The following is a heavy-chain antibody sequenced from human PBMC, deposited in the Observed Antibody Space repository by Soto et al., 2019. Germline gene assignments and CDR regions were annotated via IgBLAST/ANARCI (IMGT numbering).Heavy chain of an antibody. J-gene: IGHJ1*01. CDR1: GGSFSGYY. CDR3: ARGKQLVRIGYFQH. CDR2: INHSGST. Sequence: SETLSLTCAVYGGSFSGYYWSWIRQPPGKGLEWIGEINHSGSTNYNPSLKSRVTISVDTSKSQFSLKLSSVTAADTAVYYCARGKQLVRIGYFQHWGQGTLVTVSS. V-gene: IGHV4-34*01. D-gene: IGHD6-13*01.